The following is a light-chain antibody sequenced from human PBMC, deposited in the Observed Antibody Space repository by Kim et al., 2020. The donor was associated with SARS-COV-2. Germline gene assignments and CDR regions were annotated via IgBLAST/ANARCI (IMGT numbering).Light chain of an antibody. CDR1: SSDVGGYNY. J-gene: IGLJ1*01. CDR3: ISYTTINTFV. Sequence: QSALTQPASVSGSPGQSITISCTGTSSDVGGYNYVSWYQQHPGKAPKLMIYDVTNRPSGVSNHFSGSKSGNTASLTISGLQPEDEADYYCISYTTINTFVFGTGTRVTVL. CDR2: DVT. V-gene: IGLV2-14*03.